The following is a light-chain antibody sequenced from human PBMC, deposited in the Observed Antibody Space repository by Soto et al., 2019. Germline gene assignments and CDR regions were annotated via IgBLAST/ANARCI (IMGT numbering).Light chain of an antibody. CDR3: QKYNSAPRA. V-gene: IGKV1-27*01. J-gene: IGKJ1*01. Sequence: DIQMTQSPSSLSASVGDRVTITCRASQGISNYLAWYQQKPGKVPKLLIYAASTLQSGVPSRFSCSGSGTDFTHTISSLQPEDVATYSCQKYNSAPRAFGQGTKVEIK. CDR2: AAS. CDR1: QGISNY.